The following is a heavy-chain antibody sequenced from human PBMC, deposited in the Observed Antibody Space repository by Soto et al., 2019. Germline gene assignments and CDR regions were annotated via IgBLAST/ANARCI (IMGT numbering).Heavy chain of an antibody. Sequence: GGSLRLSCAASGFTFGSYVMTWVRQAPGKGLEWVSGISGSGDRTYFADSVKGRFAISRDNSKNTLYLFMNSLRAEDTAVYYCTKDLHSQYYYGSAAYNNSGQGTLVTVYS. J-gene: IGHJ4*02. CDR3: TKDLHSQYYYGSAAYNN. CDR1: GFTFGSYV. V-gene: IGHV3-23*01. D-gene: IGHD3-10*01. CDR2: ISGSGDRT.